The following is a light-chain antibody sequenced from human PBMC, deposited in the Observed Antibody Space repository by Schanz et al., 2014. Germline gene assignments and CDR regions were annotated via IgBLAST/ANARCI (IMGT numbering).Light chain of an antibody. V-gene: IGKV3-20*01. CDR1: QSVSSSY. CDR3: QQYNSYPPEGRFT. Sequence: EIVLTQSPGTLSLSPGERATLSCRASQSVSSSYLAWYRQKPGQAPRLLIYGASTRATGIPARFSGSGSGTDFTLTISSLQPEDFATYYCQQYNSYPPEGRFTFGPGTKVDIK. CDR2: GAS. J-gene: IGKJ3*01.